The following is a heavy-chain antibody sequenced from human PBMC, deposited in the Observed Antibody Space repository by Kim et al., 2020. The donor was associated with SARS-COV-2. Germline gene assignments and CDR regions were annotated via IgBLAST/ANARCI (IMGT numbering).Heavy chain of an antibody. CDR1: GFTFTSYA. CDR3: AKGGHHSGPGGSDFDF. Sequence: GGSLRLSCEASGFTFTSYAMSWVRQAPGKGLEWVSGITNSVTTYYADSVKGRFTISRDNFKNTLYLQLSSLRIEDTAVYYCAKGGHHSGPGGSDFDFWGQGTLVTVSS. V-gene: IGHV3-23*01. D-gene: IGHD2-8*02. CDR2: ITNSVTT. J-gene: IGHJ4*02.